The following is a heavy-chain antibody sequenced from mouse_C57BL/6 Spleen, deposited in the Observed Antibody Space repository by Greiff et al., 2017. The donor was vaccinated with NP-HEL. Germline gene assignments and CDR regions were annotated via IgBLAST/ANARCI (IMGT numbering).Heavy chain of an antibody. V-gene: IGHV3-6*01. Sequence: EVQRVESGPGLVKPSQSLSLTCSVTGYSITSGYYWNWIRQFPGNKLEWMGYISYDGSNNYNPSLKNRISITRDTSKNQFFLKLNSVTTEDTATYYCARYDAMDYWGQGTSVTVSS. CDR1: GYSITSGYY. CDR2: ISYDGSN. CDR3: ARYDAMDY. J-gene: IGHJ4*01.